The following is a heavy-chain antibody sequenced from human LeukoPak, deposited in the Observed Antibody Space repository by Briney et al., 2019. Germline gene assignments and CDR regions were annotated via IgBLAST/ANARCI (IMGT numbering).Heavy chain of an antibody. V-gene: IGHV3-48*02. CDR1: GFTFSIYS. J-gene: IGHJ4*02. Sequence: PGGSLRLSCAASGFTFSIYSMHWVRQAPGKGLEWVSYISSSSSTIKYADSVKGRFTISRDNAKNSLFLQMNGLRDEDTAVYYCARAKDNYYGSGSYDWGQGTLVTVSS. CDR2: ISSSSSTI. CDR3: ARAKDNYYGSGSYD. D-gene: IGHD3-10*01.